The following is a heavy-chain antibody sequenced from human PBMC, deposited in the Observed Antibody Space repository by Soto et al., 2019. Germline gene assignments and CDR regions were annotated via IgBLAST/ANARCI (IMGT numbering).Heavy chain of an antibody. V-gene: IGHV5-51*01. CDR1: GYSFTSYW. J-gene: IGHJ3*02. CDR2: IYPGDSDT. Sequence: GESLKISCKCSGYSFTSYWIGWVRQMPGKGVGWVGIIYPGDSDTRYSLSFQGQVTISDAKSISTAYLQWSSLKASDTAMYYCVSQSAYNTGGDAPVTTRGDDGFDIWGQGT. D-gene: IGHD2-8*02. CDR3: VSQSAYNTGGDAPVTTRGDDGFDI.